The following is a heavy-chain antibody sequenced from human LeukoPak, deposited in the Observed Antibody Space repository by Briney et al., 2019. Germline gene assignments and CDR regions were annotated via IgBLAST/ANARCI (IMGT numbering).Heavy chain of an antibody. CDR1: GGSISSGGYY. V-gene: IGHV4-31*03. Sequence: PSETLSLTCTVSGGSISSGGYYWSWIRQHPGKGLEWIGYIYYSGSTYYDPSLKSRVTISVDTSKNQFSLKLSSVTAADTAVYYCARVGTYYDFWSGYHSPRPWYFDLWGRGTLVTVSS. CDR2: IYYSGST. CDR3: ARVGTYYDFWSGYHSPRPWYFDL. D-gene: IGHD3-3*01. J-gene: IGHJ2*01.